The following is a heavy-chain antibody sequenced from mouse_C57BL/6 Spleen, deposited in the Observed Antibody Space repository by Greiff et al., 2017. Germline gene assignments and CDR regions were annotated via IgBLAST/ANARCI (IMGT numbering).Heavy chain of an antibody. J-gene: IGHJ4*01. D-gene: IGHD1-1*01. V-gene: IGHV14-3*01. Sequence: VQLQQSVAELVRPGASVKLSCTASGFNIKNTYMHWVKQRPEQGLEWIGRIDRANGNTKYAPKFQGKATITADTSSNTAYMQLSILTSEDTAIYYCATPRVVTDYYAMDYWGQGTSVTVSS. CDR1: GFNIKNTY. CDR3: ATPRVVTDYYAMDY. CDR2: IDRANGNT.